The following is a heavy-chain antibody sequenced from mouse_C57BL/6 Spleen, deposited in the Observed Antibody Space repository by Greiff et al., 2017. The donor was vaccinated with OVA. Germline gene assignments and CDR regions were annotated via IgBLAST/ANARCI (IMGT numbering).Heavy chain of an antibody. V-gene: IGHV1-55*01. D-gene: IGHD2-4*01. CDR1: GYTFTSYW. Sequence: QVQLQQPGAELVKPGASVKMSCKASGYTFTSYWITWVKQRPGQGLEWIGDIYPGSGSTNYNEKFKSKATLTVDTSSSTAYMQLSSLTSDDAAVYYCARDDYAWFAYWGQGTLVTVSA. J-gene: IGHJ3*01. CDR3: ARDDYAWFAY. CDR2: IYPGSGST.